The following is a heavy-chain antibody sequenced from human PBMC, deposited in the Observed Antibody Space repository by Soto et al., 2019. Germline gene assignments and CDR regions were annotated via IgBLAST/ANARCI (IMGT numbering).Heavy chain of an antibody. V-gene: IGHV1-18*01. D-gene: IGHD6-19*01. J-gene: IGHJ6*02. CDR3: SRFIMVGGWFDPNYWHGMDV. Sequence: QVQLVQSGAEVKKPGASVTVSCKTSGYTFSNYGINWVRQAPGQGLEWMGWISGYNGNTNYAQTVQGRVTMTTDSPTGTVYVELRSLKSDDTAIYYCSRFIMVGGWFDPNYWHGMDVWGQGTTVTVSS. CDR2: ISGYNGNT. CDR1: GYTFSNYG.